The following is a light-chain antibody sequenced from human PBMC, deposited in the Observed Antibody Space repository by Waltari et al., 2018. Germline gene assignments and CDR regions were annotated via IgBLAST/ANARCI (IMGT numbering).Light chain of an antibody. CDR1: GSDVADSNF. CDR2: DVT. V-gene: IGLV2-11*01. Sequence: QSALTQPRSVSGSPGQSVTISCTGTGSDVADSNFVSWYQQHPGEAPKLVIYDVTERPSGVPDRFPGSKSGNSASLSVSGLQAEDEAVYYCCSYTGTWVFGGGTKLTVL. CDR3: CSYTGTWV. J-gene: IGLJ3*02.